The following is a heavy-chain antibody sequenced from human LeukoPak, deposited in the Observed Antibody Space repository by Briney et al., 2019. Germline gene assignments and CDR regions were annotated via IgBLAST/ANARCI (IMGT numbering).Heavy chain of an antibody. V-gene: IGHV4-38-2*01. D-gene: IGHD3-22*01. J-gene: IGHJ4*02. CDR1: GYSISSGYY. CDR2: IYYSGST. CDR3: ARQVLYYYDSSGRVNF. Sequence: PSETLSLTCAVSGYSISSGYYWGWIRQPPGKGLEWIGSIYYSGSTYYNPSLKSRVTISVDTSKDQFSLKLSSVTAADTAVYYCARQVLYYYDSSGRVNFWGQGTLVTVSS.